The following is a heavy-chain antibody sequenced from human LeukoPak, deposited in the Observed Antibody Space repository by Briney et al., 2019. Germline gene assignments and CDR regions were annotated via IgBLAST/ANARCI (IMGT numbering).Heavy chain of an antibody. D-gene: IGHD3-9*01. CDR2: INWNGGST. Sequence: PGGPLRLSCAASGFTFDDYGMSWVRQAPGKGLEWVSGINWNGGSTGYADSVKGRFTISRDNAKNSLYLQMNSLRAEDAAVYYCASGILTGYYNFDYWGQGTLVTVSS. J-gene: IGHJ4*02. CDR3: ASGILTGYYNFDY. V-gene: IGHV3-20*04. CDR1: GFTFDDYG.